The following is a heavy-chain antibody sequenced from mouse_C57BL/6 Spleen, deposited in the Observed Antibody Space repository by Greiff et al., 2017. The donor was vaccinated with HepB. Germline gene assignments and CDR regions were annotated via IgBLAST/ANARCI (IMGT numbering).Heavy chain of an antibody. CDR2: ISSGGDYI. CDR3: TRAPYYGIDY. Sequence: EVQLVESGEGLVKPGGSLKLSCAASGFTFSSYAMSWVRQTPEKRLEWVAYISSGGDYIYYADTVKGRFTISRDKARNTLYLQMRSLKSEDTAMYDCTRAPYYGIDYWGQGTTLTVSS. V-gene: IGHV5-9-1*02. J-gene: IGHJ2*01. D-gene: IGHD2-10*01. CDR1: GFTFSSYA.